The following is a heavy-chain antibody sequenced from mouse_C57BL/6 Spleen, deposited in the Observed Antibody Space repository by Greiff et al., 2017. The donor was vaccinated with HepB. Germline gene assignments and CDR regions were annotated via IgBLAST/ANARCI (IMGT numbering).Heavy chain of an antibody. CDR1: GYTFTSYW. V-gene: IGHV1-64*01. CDR3: ARMGDGYYLWYFDV. Sequence: VQLQQPGAELVKPGASVKLSCKASGYTFTSYWMHWVKQRPGQGLEWIGMIHPNSGSTNYNEKFKSKATLTVDKSSSTAYMQLSSLTSEDSAVYYCARMGDGYYLWYFDVWGTGTTVTVSS. J-gene: IGHJ1*03. CDR2: IHPNSGST. D-gene: IGHD2-3*01.